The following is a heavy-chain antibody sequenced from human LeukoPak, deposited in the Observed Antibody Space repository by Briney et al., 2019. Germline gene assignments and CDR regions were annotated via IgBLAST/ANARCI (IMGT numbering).Heavy chain of an antibody. CDR3: AKDSGHSSSWGGYFDY. Sequence: GGSLRLSCAASGFTFSSYGMHWVRQAPGKGLEWVAFIRYDGSNKYYADSVKGRFTISRDNSKNTLYLQMNSLRAEDTAVYYCAKDSGHSSSWGGYFDYWGQGTLVTVSS. V-gene: IGHV3-30*02. CDR2: IRYDGSNK. J-gene: IGHJ4*02. CDR1: GFTFSSYG. D-gene: IGHD6-13*01.